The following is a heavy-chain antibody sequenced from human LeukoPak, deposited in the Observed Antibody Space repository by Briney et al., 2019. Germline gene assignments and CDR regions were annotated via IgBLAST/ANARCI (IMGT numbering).Heavy chain of an antibody. Sequence: PSETLSLTCTVSGGSISSYYWSWIRQPPGKGLEWHGYIYYSGSTNYNPSLKSRVTISVNTSKNQFSLKLSSVTAADTAGYSCARDGDTANYFGMDVWGQGTTVTV. CDR1: GGSISSYY. CDR2: IYYSGST. CDR3: ARDGDTANYFGMDV. D-gene: IGHD5-18*01. V-gene: IGHV4-59*01. J-gene: IGHJ6*02.